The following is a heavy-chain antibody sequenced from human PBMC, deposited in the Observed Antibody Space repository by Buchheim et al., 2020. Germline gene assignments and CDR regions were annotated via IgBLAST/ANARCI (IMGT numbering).Heavy chain of an antibody. D-gene: IGHD4-23*01. CDR3: ARGKLRWYQQYNWFDP. V-gene: IGHV4-34*01. Sequence: QVQLQQWGAGLLKPSETLSLTCAVYGGSFSGYYWSWIRQPPGKGLEWIGEINHSGSTNYNPSLKSRVTISVDTSQNPFSLKLSSVTAADTAVYYCARGKLRWYQQYNWFDPWGQGTL. J-gene: IGHJ5*02. CDR2: INHSGST. CDR1: GGSFSGYY.